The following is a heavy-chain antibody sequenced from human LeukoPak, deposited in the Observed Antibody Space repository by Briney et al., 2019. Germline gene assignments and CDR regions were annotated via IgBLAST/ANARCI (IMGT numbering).Heavy chain of an antibody. V-gene: IGHV3-30*02. J-gene: IGHJ4*02. D-gene: IGHD1-26*01. Sequence: AGGSLRLSCAASGFTFSSYGMHWVRQAPGKGLEWVAFIRYDGSNKYYADSVKGRFTISRDNSKNTLYLQMNSLRAEDTAVYYCAKVVGATGGYFDYWGQGTLVTVSS. CDR3: AKVVGATGGYFDY. CDR1: GFTFSSYG. CDR2: IRYDGSNK.